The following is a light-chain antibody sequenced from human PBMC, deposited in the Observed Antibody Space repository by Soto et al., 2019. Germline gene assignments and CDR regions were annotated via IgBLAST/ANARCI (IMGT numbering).Light chain of an antibody. CDR2: GAS. J-gene: IGKJ4*01. CDR1: QSVSSN. CDR3: QQLNSYPLT. V-gene: IGKV3-15*01. Sequence: EIVMTQSPATLSVSPGERATLSCRASQSVSSNLAWYQQKPGQAPRLLFYGASTRATGIPARFSGSGSGTDFTLTISSLQPEDFATYYCQQLNSYPLTFGGGTKVDIK.